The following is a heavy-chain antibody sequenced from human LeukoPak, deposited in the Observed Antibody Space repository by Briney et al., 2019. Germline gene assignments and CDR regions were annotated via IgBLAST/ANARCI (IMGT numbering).Heavy chain of an antibody. CDR1: GFTFSSYA. CDR3: ARHRVGYRYFDL. Sequence: GGSLRLSCAASGFTFSSYAMHWVRQAPGKGLEWVAVISYDGSNKYYADSVKGRFTISRDNSKNTLYPQMNSLRAEDTAVYYCARHRVGYRYFDLWGRGTLVTVSS. J-gene: IGHJ2*01. V-gene: IGHV3-30-3*01. CDR2: ISYDGSNK.